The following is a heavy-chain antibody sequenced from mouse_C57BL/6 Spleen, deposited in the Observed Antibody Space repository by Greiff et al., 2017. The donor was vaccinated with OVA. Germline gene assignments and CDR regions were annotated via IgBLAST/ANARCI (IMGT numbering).Heavy chain of an antibody. V-gene: IGHV1-81*01. CDR1: GYTFTSYG. Sequence: QVHVKQSGAELARPGASVKLSCKASGYTFTSYGISWVKQRTGQGLEWIGEIYPRSGNTYYNEKFKGKATLTADKSSSTAYMELRSLTSEDSAVYFCARFLDSSGYDAYWGQGTLVTVSA. CDR2: IYPRSGNT. J-gene: IGHJ3*01. D-gene: IGHD3-2*02. CDR3: ARFLDSSGYDAY.